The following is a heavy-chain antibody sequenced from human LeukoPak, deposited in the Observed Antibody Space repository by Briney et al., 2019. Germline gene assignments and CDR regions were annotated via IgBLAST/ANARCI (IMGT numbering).Heavy chain of an antibody. Sequence: GGSLRLSCAASGFTVSSDYMSWVRQAPGKGLEWVSVIYSGGSTYYADSVKGRFTISRDKSKNTVYLQMNSLRFEDMAMYYCARNWFDPWGQGTLVTVSS. J-gene: IGHJ5*02. CDR1: GFTVSSDY. CDR2: IYSGGST. V-gene: IGHV3-53*05. CDR3: ARNWFDP.